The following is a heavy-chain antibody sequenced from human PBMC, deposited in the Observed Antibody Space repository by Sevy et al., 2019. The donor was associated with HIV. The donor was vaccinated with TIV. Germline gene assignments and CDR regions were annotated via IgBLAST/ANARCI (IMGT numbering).Heavy chain of an antibody. CDR1: GDSVSSGY. V-gene: IGHV4-59*02. CDR2: FYYSGRT. CDR3: AEVSPSYYYGVGA. J-gene: IGHJ6*02. Sequence: SETLCLTCAVSGDSVSSGYWSWIRQPPGKGLEWIGYFYYSGRTNYNPSLKSRVTISVDTSKNQFSLKLTSVTAADTAVYYCAEVSPSYYYGVGAWGQGTTVTVSS.